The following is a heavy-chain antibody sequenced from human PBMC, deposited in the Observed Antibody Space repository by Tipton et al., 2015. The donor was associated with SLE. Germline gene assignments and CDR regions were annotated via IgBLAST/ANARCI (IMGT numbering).Heavy chain of an antibody. V-gene: IGHV3-23*01. J-gene: IGHJ4*02. D-gene: IGHD1-26*01. CDR1: GFTFSSYA. Sequence: SLRLSCAASGFTFSSYAMSWVRQAPGKGLEWVSAISGSGGTTYYVDSVKGRFTISRDNSKNTLYLQMTSPRAEDTAVYYCAKDWGRRGGSYLFDYWGQGTLVTVSS. CDR2: ISGSGGTT. CDR3: AKDWGRRGGSYLFDY.